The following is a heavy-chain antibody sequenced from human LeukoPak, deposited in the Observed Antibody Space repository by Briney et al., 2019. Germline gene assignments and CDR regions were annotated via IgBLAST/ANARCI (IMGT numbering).Heavy chain of an antibody. Sequence: PSETLSLTCTVSGGPITDYYWSWIRQPAGKKLEYIGRMFASGSYYYNPSFKGRVTMSVDTSKKQVSLNLASVTAADTAIYYCARDRPGSGSYYSHFDVWGQGILVTVSS. CDR1: GGPITDYY. CDR2: MFASGSY. CDR3: ARDRPGSGSYYSHFDV. J-gene: IGHJ4*02. D-gene: IGHD3-22*01. V-gene: IGHV4-4*07.